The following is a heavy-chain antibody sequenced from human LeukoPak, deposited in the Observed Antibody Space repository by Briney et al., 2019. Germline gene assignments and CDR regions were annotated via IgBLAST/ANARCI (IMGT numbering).Heavy chain of an antibody. J-gene: IGHJ3*02. CDR3: ARDVAFGGVIVLAFDI. V-gene: IGHV4-39*07. CDR2: IYYSGST. D-gene: IGHD3-16*02. Sequence: TSETLSLTCTVSGGSISSSSYYWGWIRQPPGKGLEWIGSIYYSGSTYYNPSLKSRVTISVDTSKNQFSLKLSSVTAADTAVYYCARDVAFGGVIVLAFDIWGQGTMVTVSS. CDR1: GGSISSSSYY.